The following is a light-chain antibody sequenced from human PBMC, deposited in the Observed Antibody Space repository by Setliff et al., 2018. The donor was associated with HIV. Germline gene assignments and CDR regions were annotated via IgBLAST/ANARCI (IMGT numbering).Light chain of an antibody. Sequence: QSALTQPASVSGSPGQAITISCTGNNSDIGTYDLVSWYQQHPGRAPKLTIFEVKRRPSGVSNRFSGSKSGNTASLTISGLQAEDEADYYCCSYAGGSTFVFGSGTKVTVL. J-gene: IGLJ1*01. V-gene: IGLV2-23*02. CDR3: CSYAGGSTFV. CDR1: NSDIGTYDL. CDR2: EVK.